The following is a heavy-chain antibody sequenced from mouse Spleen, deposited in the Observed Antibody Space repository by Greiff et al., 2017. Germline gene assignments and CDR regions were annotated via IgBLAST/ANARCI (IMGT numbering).Heavy chain of an antibody. CDR1: GYTFTTYP. V-gene: IGHV1-47*01. D-gene: IGHD2-1*01. Sequence: VMLVESGPELVKPGASVKIPCKASGYTFTTYPIEWMKQNHGKSLEWIGNFHPYNDDTKYNEKFKGKATLTVEKSSSTVYLELSRLTSDDSAVYYCARRGYGNAWFAYWGQGTLVTVSA. CDR2: FHPYNDDT. CDR3: ARRGYGNAWFAY. J-gene: IGHJ3*01.